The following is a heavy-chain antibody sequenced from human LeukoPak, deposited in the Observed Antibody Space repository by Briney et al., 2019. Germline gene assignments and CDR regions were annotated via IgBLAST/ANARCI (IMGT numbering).Heavy chain of an antibody. CDR1: GFTFSSYS. V-gene: IGHV3-21*01. Sequence: GGSLRLSCAASGFTFSSYSMNWVRQAPGKGLEWVSSISSSSSYIYYADSVKGRFTISRDNAKNSLYLQMNSLRAEDTAVYYCAREGDYGDYYFDYWGQGTLVTVSS. D-gene: IGHD4-17*01. J-gene: IGHJ4*02. CDR3: AREGDYGDYYFDY. CDR2: ISSSSSYI.